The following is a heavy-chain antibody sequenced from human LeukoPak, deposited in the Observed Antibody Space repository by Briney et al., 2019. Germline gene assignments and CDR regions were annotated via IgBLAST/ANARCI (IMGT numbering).Heavy chain of an antibody. V-gene: IGHV1-2*02. CDR1: GYTFTSYG. J-gene: IGHJ3*02. D-gene: IGHD6-13*01. CDR3: AVAIAASSDAFDI. Sequence: ASVKVSCKASGYTFTSYGISWVRQAPGQGLEWMGWINPNSGGTNYAQKFQGRVTMTRDTSISTANLELSRLRSDDTAVCYCAVAIAASSDAFDIWGQGTMVTVSS. CDR2: INPNSGGT.